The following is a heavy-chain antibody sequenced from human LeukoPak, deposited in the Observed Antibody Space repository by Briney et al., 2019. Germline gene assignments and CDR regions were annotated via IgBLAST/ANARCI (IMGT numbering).Heavy chain of an antibody. CDR1: GFTVGTYA. CDR2: ISSSSSDT. J-gene: IGHJ5*02. CDR3: VGPTCLRGGYCSMNP. V-gene: IGHV3-11*03. Sequence: GGSLRLSCAASGFTVGTYAMSWIRQAPGKGLEWVSYISSSSSDTIYADSVKGRFTISRDNAKNSLYLQMNSLRAEDTAVYYCVGPTCLRGGYCSMNPWGQGTLVTVSS. D-gene: IGHD2-2*01.